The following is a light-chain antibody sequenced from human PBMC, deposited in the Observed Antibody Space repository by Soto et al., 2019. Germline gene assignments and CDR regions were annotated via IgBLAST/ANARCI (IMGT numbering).Light chain of an antibody. J-gene: IGKJ2*01. Sequence: EIVMTQSPATLSLSPGERATLSCRASQGVSSNLAWYRQKPGQASTLLIYRTSTRATGIPARFSGSGSGTEFTLTISSLQSEDFAFYYCQQYNNWPYTFGQGTKLEIK. CDR3: QQYNNWPYT. V-gene: IGKV3-15*01. CDR1: QGVSSN. CDR2: RTS.